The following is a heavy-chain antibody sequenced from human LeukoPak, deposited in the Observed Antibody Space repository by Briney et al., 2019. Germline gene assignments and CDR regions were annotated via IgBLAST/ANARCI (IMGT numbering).Heavy chain of an antibody. J-gene: IGHJ1*01. D-gene: IGHD4-17*01. V-gene: IGHV3-30*18. CDR1: GFTFSSFG. CDR3: AKSHPPTVTTEEGEYLQH. Sequence: GRSLRLSCAASGFTFSSFGMHWVRQAPGQGLEWVAVISFDGSNQYYADSVKGRFTIYRDNFKNTVYLRMNSLRAEETAVYYCAKSHPPTVTTEEGEYLQHWGQGTLVTVSS. CDR2: ISFDGSNQ.